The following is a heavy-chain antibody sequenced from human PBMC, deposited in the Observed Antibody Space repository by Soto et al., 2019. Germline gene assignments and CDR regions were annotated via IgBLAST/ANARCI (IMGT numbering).Heavy chain of an antibody. CDR2: INHSGST. V-gene: IGHV4-34*01. CDR1: GGSFSGYY. J-gene: IGHJ6*03. Sequence: QVQLQQWGAGLLKPSETLSLTCAVYGGSFSGYYWSWIRQPPGKGLEWIGEINHSGSTNYNPSLKSRVTISVDTSKNQFSLKLSSVTAADTAVYYCARGRRSSSAGYYYYYYYMDVWGKGTTVTVSS. CDR3: ARGRRSSSAGYYYYYYYMDV. D-gene: IGHD6-6*01.